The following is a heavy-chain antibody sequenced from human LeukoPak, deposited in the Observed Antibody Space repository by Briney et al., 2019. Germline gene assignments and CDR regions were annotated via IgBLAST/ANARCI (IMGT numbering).Heavy chain of an antibody. CDR3: VRGGALYYDFWD. CDR2: INPNSGDT. V-gene: IGHV1-2*02. Sequence: ASVKVSCKASGYTIIGYYIHWVRQAPGQGLEWMGWINPNSGDTNYAQKFQSGVTMTRDTSITTAYMELSRLRSDDTAVYYCVRGGALYYDFWDWGQGTLVTVSS. D-gene: IGHD3-3*01. CDR1: GYTIIGYY. J-gene: IGHJ4*02.